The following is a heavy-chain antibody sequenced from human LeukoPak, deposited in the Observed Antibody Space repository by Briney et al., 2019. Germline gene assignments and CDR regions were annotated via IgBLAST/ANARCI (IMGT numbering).Heavy chain of an antibody. CDR3: AKGTTGQTRIDAFDI. CDR1: GFTFSSYA. Sequence: PGGSLRLSCAASGFTFSSYAMSWVRQAPGKGLEWVSAISGSGGSTYYADSVKGRFTISRDNSKNTLYLQVNSLRAEDTAVYYCAKGTTGQTRIDAFDIWGQGTMVTVSS. D-gene: IGHD1-1*01. J-gene: IGHJ3*02. CDR2: ISGSGGST. V-gene: IGHV3-23*01.